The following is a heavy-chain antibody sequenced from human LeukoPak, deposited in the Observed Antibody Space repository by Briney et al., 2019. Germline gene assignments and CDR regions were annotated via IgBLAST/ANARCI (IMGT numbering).Heavy chain of an antibody. Sequence: SVKVSCKASGYTFTSYGISWVRQAPGRGLEWMGCIIPIFGTANYAQKFQGRVTITADESTSTAYMELSSLRSEDTAVYYCARKLSVGFLGDWFDPWGQGTLVTVSS. V-gene: IGHV1-69*13. CDR2: IIPIFGTA. CDR3: ARKLSVGFLGDWFDP. D-gene: IGHD3-3*01. CDR1: GYTFTSYG. J-gene: IGHJ5*02.